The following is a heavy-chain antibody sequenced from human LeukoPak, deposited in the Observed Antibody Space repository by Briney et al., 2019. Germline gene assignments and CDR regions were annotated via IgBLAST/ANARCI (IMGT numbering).Heavy chain of an antibody. CDR1: GGTFSSYA. CDR2: IIPSLGIA. CDR3: AREEQQLVPGQFDY. Sequence: SVKVSCKASGGTFSSYAISWVRQAPGQGLEWMGRIIPSLGIANYAQKFQGRVTITADKSTSTAYMELSSLRSEDTAVYYCAREEQQLVPGQFDYWGQGTLVTVSS. J-gene: IGHJ4*02. D-gene: IGHD6-13*01. V-gene: IGHV1-69*04.